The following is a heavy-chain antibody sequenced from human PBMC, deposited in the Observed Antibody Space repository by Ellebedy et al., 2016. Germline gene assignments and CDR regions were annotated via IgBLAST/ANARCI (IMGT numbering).Heavy chain of an antibody. CDR3: AKDSLSGSYGTYYYYGMDV. CDR1: GFTFSSYA. CDR2: ISGSGGST. Sequence: GESLKISXAASGFTFSSYAMSWVRQAPGKGLEWVSAISGSGGSTYYADSVKGRFTISRDNSKNTLYLQMNSLRAEDTAVYYCAKDSLSGSYGTYYYYGMDVWGQGTTVTVSS. J-gene: IGHJ6*02. D-gene: IGHD1-26*01. V-gene: IGHV3-23*01.